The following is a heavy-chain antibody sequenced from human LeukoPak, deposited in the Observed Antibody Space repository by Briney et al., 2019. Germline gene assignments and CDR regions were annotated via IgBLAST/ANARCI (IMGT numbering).Heavy chain of an antibody. J-gene: IGHJ4*02. D-gene: IGHD6-19*01. Sequence: SETLSLTCTVSNGSISAFYWSWIRQSPGKTLEWIGYIYHSWSTNYNPSLESRVSISVDKSKNHFSLKMNSVTAADTAVYYCARDRSGWIDFWGQGTLVTVSS. CDR1: NGSISAFY. CDR3: ARDRSGWIDF. V-gene: IGHV4-59*01. CDR2: IYHSWST.